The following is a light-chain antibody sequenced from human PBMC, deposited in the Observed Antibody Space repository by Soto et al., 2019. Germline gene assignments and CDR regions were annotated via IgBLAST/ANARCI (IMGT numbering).Light chain of an antibody. Sequence: DGQMTQSPSSLSASVGDTVTISCRPSQYISIYLAWFQQKPGKAPKSLIYGTSTLQSGVPSKFSGSRSGPDFTLTISSLQPEDSATYYCQQYNHHPLTFGGGTKVEIK. CDR2: GTS. CDR1: QYISIY. J-gene: IGKJ4*01. V-gene: IGKV1-16*02. CDR3: QQYNHHPLT.